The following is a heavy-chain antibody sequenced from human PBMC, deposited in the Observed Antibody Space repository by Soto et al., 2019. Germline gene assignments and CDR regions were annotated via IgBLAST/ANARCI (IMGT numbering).Heavy chain of an antibody. CDR1: GGSFSGYY. D-gene: IGHD6-19*01. V-gene: IGHV4-34*01. Sequence: QVQLQQWGAGLLKPSETLSLTCAVYGGSFSGYYWSWIRQPPGKGLEWIGQINHSGSTNYNPSLKSRVTISVDASKNQFSLKLGSVTAADTAVYYCARCPVVYSSGWYPWGQGTMVTVSS. CDR3: ARCPVVYSSGWYP. J-gene: IGHJ3*01. CDR2: INHSGST.